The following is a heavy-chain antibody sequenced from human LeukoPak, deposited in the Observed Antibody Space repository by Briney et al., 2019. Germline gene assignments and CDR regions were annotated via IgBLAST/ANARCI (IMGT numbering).Heavy chain of an antibody. CDR2: INPTSGDT. J-gene: IGHJ6*03. CDR3: ARGFRYCTTSCYYYYMDV. Sequence: ASVKVSCKASGYTFTGYYMHWVRQAPGQGLEWLGWINPTSGDTNYARKFQGRVTMTRDTSISTAYIELSSLRSDDTAVYYCARGFRYCTTSCYYYYMDVWGKGTTVTVSS. CDR1: GYTFTGYY. D-gene: IGHD2-8*01. V-gene: IGHV1-2*02.